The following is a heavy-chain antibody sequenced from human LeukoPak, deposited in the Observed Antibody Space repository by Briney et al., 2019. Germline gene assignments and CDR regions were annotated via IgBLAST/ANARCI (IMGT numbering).Heavy chain of an antibody. CDR2: IYSDNT. V-gene: IGHV3-66*03. CDR3: AKVRWDHRELLLALDY. J-gene: IGHJ4*02. D-gene: IGHD1-26*01. CDR1: GFTVSSNS. Sequence: QTGGSLRLSCTVSGFTVSSNSMSWVRQAPGKGLEWVSFIYSDNTHYSDSVKGRFTISRDNSKNTLYLQMNSLRAEDTAVYYCAKVRWDHRELLLALDYWGREPWSPSPQ.